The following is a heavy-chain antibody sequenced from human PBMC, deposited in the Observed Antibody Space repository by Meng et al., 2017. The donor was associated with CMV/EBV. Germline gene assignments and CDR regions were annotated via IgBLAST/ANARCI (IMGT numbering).Heavy chain of an antibody. D-gene: IGHD3-3*01. CDR2: IKSKTDGGTT. Sequence: GESLKISCAASGSTFSNAWMSWVRQAPGKGLEWVGRIKSKTDGGTTDYAAPVKGRFTISRDDSKNTLYLQMNSLKTEDTAVYYCTTESAIFGVVKVNYYYGMDVWGQGTTVTVSS. J-gene: IGHJ6*02. V-gene: IGHV3-15*01. CDR3: TTESAIFGVVKVNYYYGMDV. CDR1: GSTFSNAW.